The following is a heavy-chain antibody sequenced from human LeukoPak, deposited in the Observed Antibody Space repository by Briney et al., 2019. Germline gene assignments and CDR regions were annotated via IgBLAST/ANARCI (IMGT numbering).Heavy chain of an antibody. J-gene: IGHJ4*02. CDR1: GFTFSTHW. D-gene: IGHD2-15*01. CDR3: ARDSRDCSGGSCYRESFYFDY. CDR2: INSDGSST. Sequence: GGSLRLSCAASGFTFSTHWMHWVRQAPGKGLVWVSRINSDGSSTDYADSVKGRFTISRDNAKNTLYLQMNSLRAEDTAVYYCARDSRDCSGGSCYRESFYFDYWGQGTLVTVSS. V-gene: IGHV3-74*01.